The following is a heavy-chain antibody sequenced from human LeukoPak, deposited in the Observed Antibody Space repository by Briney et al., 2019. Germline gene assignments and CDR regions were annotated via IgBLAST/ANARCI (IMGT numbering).Heavy chain of an antibody. CDR2: ISGGGGNI. Sequence: GGSLRLSCAASGFTFSSSAMNWVRQAPGKGLQWVSLISGGGGNIYYSDSVKGRFTISRDNSDKTLYLQMNSLRAEDTAVYYCTRAQAVFGDHLDYWGQGTLVTVSS. J-gene: IGHJ4*02. CDR3: TRAQAVFGDHLDY. D-gene: IGHD3-3*01. CDR1: GFTFSSSA. V-gene: IGHV3-23*01.